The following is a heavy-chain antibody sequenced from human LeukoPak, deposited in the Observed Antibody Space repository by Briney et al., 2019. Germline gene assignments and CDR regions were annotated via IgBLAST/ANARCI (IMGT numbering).Heavy chain of an antibody. CDR2: INHSGST. V-gene: IGHV4-34*01. J-gene: IGHJ4*02. Sequence: SETLSLTCAVYGGSLSGYYWSWIRQPPGKGLEWIGEINHSGSTNYNPSLKSRVTISVDTSKNQFSLKLSSVTAADTAVYYCARLDSSGWDFDYWGQGTLVTVSS. CDR3: ARLDSSGWDFDY. CDR1: GGSLSGYY. D-gene: IGHD6-19*01.